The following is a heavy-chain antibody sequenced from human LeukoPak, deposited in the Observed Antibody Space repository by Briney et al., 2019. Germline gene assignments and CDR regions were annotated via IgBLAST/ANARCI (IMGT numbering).Heavy chain of an antibody. CDR3: ARDFVVVAAATSLDD. J-gene: IGHJ4*02. CDR1: GFTFSSYS. D-gene: IGHD2-2*01. Sequence: GGSLRLSCAASGFTFSSYSMNWVRQAPGKGLEWVSSISSNSAYIYYADSVKGRFTISRDNAKNSLYLQLNSLSAEDTAVYYCARDFVVVAAATSLDDWGQGTLVTVYS. CDR2: ISSNSAYI. V-gene: IGHV3-21*01.